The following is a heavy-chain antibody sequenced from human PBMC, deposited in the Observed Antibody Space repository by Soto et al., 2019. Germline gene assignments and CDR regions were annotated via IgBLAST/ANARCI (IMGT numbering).Heavy chain of an antibody. D-gene: IGHD2-15*01. J-gene: IGHJ4*02. CDR2: ISGSGGST. Sequence: GSLRLSCAASGFTFSSSAISWVRQAPGKGLEWVSSISGSGGSTYYADSVRGRFTISRDNSKNTLYLQMNSLRAEDTAVYYCAGGSRKYYFDYWGPGTLVTVSS. V-gene: IGHV3-23*01. CDR1: GFTFSSSA. CDR3: AGGSRKYYFDY.